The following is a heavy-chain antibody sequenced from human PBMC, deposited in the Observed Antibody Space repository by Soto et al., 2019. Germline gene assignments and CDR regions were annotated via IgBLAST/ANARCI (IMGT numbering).Heavy chain of an antibody. CDR1: GYSFTNYW. Sequence: GDSLKISCEGAGYSFTNYWIAWVRQMPGKGQEWMGTIYPGDSDMRYSPSFRGQVTMSVDKSINTAYLQWGSLTASDTAKYYSARLTRGAGTTDGLYYYYGMDVWGPGATVT. CDR2: IYPGDSDM. CDR3: ARLTRGAGTTDGLYYYYGMDV. J-gene: IGHJ6*02. D-gene: IGHD1-7*01. V-gene: IGHV5-51*01.